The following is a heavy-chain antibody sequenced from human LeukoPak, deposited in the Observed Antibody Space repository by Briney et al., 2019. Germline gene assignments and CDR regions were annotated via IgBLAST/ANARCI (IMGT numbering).Heavy chain of an antibody. D-gene: IGHD3-22*01. J-gene: IGHJ4*02. CDR2: MYYSGST. Sequence: PSETLSLTCSVSGGSITGSSYYWGWIRQPPGKGLERIGSMYYSGSTYYNPSLKSRVTISVDTSKNQFSLRLSSVTAADTAVYYCARHYYDSTGYYYFDYWGQGTPVTVSS. CDR1: GGSITGSSYY. CDR3: ARHYYDSTGYYYFDY. V-gene: IGHV4-39*01.